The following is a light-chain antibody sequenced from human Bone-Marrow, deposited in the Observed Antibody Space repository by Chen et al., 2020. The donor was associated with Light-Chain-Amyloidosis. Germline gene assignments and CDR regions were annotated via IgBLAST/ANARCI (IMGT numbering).Light chain of an antibody. CDR1: QSVSSN. J-gene: IGKJ2*01. V-gene: IGKV3-15*01. CDR3: QQYNNWPYT. CDR2: GVS. Sequence: EIVMTQSPATLSVSPGERATLSCRASQSVSSNLAWYRQKPGQAPRLLIYGVSTRATGIPARFSGSGSGTEFTLTISSLQSEDFAVYYCQQYNNWPYTFGPGTKLEIK.